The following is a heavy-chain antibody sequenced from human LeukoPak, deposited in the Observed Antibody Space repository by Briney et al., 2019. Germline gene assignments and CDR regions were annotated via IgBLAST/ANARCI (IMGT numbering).Heavy chain of an antibody. CDR2: IKKDGSDK. CDR3: VRGVTSPLFGS. Sequence: GGSLRLSCAASGFTFSDYWMSWVRQTPGKGLEWVANIKKDGSDKYYVDSVKGRFTISRDNAKNSLYLQMNSLRAEDTAVYYCVRGVTSPLFGSWGQGTLVTVSS. D-gene: IGHD2-2*01. V-gene: IGHV3-7*01. J-gene: IGHJ4*02. CDR1: GFTFSDYW.